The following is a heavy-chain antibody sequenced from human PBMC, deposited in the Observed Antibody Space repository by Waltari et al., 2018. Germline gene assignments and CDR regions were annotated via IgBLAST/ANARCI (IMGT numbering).Heavy chain of an antibody. V-gene: IGHV4-34*02. CDR2: ITDRGLT. J-gene: IGHJ1*01. D-gene: IGHD3-10*01. CDR1: GASSFSSYF. Sequence: QVLLQQWGAGLLKPSATLSLSCAVHGASSFSSYFWNWVRQVPGKGLEWIGEITDRGLTNYNPALKSRATISVDTSRNQFSLTLTSVTAADTALYYCARSAAIVVRGRYFQYWGQGTLVTVSS. CDR3: ARSAAIVVRGRYFQY.